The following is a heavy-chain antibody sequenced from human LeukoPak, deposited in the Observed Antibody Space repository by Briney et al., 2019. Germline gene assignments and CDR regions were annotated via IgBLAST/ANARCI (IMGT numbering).Heavy chain of an antibody. V-gene: IGHV4-34*01. CDR2: INHSGST. D-gene: IGHD4-17*01. CDR3: ARQTDYGDYPRFDY. Sequence: SETLSLTCAVYGGSFSGYYWSWIRQPPGKGLVWIGEINHSGSTNYNPSLKSRVTISVDTSKNQFSLKLSSVTAADTAVYYCARQTDYGDYPRFDYWGQGTLVTVSS. J-gene: IGHJ4*02. CDR1: GGSFSGYY.